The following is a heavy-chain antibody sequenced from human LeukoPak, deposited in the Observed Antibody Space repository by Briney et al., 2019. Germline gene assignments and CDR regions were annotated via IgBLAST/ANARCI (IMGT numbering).Heavy chain of an antibody. V-gene: IGHV1-3*01. CDR3: ARFMVRGYYYGMDV. Sequence: ASVKVSCKASGYTFTSYAMHWVRQAPGQRLEWMGWINAGNGNTKYSQKFQGRVTITRDTSAGTAYMELSSLRSEDTPVYYCARFMVRGYYYGMDVWGKGTTVTVSS. D-gene: IGHD3-10*01. CDR2: INAGNGNT. CDR1: GYTFTSYA. J-gene: IGHJ6*04.